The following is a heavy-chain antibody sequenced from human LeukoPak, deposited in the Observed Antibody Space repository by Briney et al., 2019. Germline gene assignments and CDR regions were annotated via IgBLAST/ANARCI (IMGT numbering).Heavy chain of an antibody. CDR1: GGSISSDTCY. J-gene: IGHJ3*02. D-gene: IGHD2-21*01. CDR3: VRERTMVGGADI. CDR2: MYNSGST. Sequence: SQTLSLTCTVSGGSISSDTCYWSWIRQPAGKGLEWIGRMYNSGSTNYNPSLKSRVSISVDTSNNPFSLRLSSVTASDTAVYYCVRERTMVGGADIWGQGTKVTVSS. V-gene: IGHV4-61*02.